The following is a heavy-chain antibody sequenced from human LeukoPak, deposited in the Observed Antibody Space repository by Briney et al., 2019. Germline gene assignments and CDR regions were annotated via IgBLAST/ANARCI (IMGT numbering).Heavy chain of an antibody. CDR2: IYTSGST. V-gene: IGHV4-4*07. CDR3: ARDKHDYVWGSYRLLGYYYYMDV. J-gene: IGHJ6*03. Sequence: SETLSLTCTVSGGSISSYYWSWIRQPAGKGLEWIGRIYTSGSTSYNPPLKSRVTMSVDTSKNQFSLKLSSVTAADTAVYYCARDKHDYVWGSYRLLGYYYYMDVWGKGTTVTISS. CDR1: GGSISSYY. D-gene: IGHD3-16*02.